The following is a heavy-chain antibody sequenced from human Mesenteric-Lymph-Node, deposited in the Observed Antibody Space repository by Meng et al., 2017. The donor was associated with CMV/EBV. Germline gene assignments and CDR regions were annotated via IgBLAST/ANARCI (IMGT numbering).Heavy chain of an antibody. CDR3: ARYDFWSGNSYYDMDV. CDR1: GFTVSSNY. V-gene: IGHV3-53*01. CDR2: IYSGGST. D-gene: IGHD3-3*01. Sequence: GESLKISCAASGFTVSSNYMSWVRQAPGKGLEWVSVIYSGGSTYYADYVKGRFTISRDHSKNTLYLQVNSLRAEDTAVYYCARYDFWSGNSYYDMDVWGQGTTVTVSS. J-gene: IGHJ6*02.